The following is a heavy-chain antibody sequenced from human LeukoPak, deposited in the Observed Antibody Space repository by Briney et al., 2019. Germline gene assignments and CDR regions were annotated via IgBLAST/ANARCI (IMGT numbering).Heavy chain of an antibody. CDR2: ISGSGDNT. V-gene: IGHV3-23*01. D-gene: IGHD3-3*01. CDR3: AKTVHSDFWRGYYSYFDY. J-gene: IGHJ4*02. CDR1: GFTFNSYA. Sequence: GGSLRLSCEASGFTFNSYAMNWVRQAPGKGLEWLSMISGSGDNTYYADSVKGRFTISRDNSKNTLYLQMSSLGAGDTAIYYCAKTVHSDFWRGYYSYFDYWGRGTLVTVSS.